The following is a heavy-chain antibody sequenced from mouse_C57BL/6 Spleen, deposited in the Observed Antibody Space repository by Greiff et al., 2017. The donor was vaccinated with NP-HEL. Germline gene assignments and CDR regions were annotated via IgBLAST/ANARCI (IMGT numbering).Heavy chain of an antibody. CDR1: GFTFSDYG. Sequence: EVHLVESGGGLVKPGGSLKLSCAASGFTFSDYGMHWVRQAPEKGLEWVAYISSGSSTIYYADTVKGRFTISRDNAKNTLFLQMTSLRSEDTAMYYCARKVYYYGSPYAMDYWGQGTSVTVSS. J-gene: IGHJ4*01. D-gene: IGHD1-1*01. V-gene: IGHV5-17*01. CDR2: ISSGSSTI. CDR3: ARKVYYYGSPYAMDY.